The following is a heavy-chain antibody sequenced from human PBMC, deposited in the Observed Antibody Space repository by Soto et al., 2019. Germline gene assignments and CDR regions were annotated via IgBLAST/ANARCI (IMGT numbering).Heavy chain of an antibody. CDR1: GGSFSGYY. J-gene: IGHJ5*02. Sequence: QVQLQQWGAGLLKPSETLSLTCAVYGGSFSGYYWSWIRQPPGKGLEWIGEINHSGSTNYNPSLKSRVTISVDTSKNQFSLKLSSGTAADTAVYYCATPVQLWSNWFDPWGQGTLVTVSS. CDR2: INHSGST. D-gene: IGHD5-18*01. CDR3: ATPVQLWSNWFDP. V-gene: IGHV4-34*01.